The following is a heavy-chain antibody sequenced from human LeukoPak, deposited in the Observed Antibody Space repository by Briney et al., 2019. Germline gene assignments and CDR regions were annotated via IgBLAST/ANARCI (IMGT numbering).Heavy chain of an antibody. Sequence: GASVKVSCKASGYTFTGYYMHWVRQAPGQGLEWMGWINPNSGGTNYAQKFQGRVTMTRDTSISTAYMELSRLRSDDTAVYYCASGAGRAAIRSPQNNYYYYYMDVWGKGTTVTVSS. V-gene: IGHV1-2*02. CDR1: GYTFTGYY. D-gene: IGHD2-2*02. CDR2: INPNSGGT. J-gene: IGHJ6*03. CDR3: ASGAGRAAIRSPQNNYYYYYMDV.